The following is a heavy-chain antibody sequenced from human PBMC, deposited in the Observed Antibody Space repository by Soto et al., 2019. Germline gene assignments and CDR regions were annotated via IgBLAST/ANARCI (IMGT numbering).Heavy chain of an antibody. J-gene: IGHJ4*02. CDR1: GFTFSSYA. D-gene: IGHD3-10*01. Sequence: GGSLRLSCAASGFTFSSYAMSWVRQAPGKGLEWVSAISGSGGSTYYADPVKGRFTISRDNSKNTLYLQMNSLRAEDTAVYYCAKDSGLYGSGSYYPPAFWRWGPGTLVTVSS. V-gene: IGHV3-23*01. CDR2: ISGSGGST. CDR3: AKDSGLYGSGSYYPPAFWR.